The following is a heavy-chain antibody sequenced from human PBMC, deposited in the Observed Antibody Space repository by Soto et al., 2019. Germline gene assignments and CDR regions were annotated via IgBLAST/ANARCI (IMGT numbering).Heavy chain of an antibody. J-gene: IGHJ4*02. D-gene: IGHD3-10*01. CDR3: AKNRQFRSYYESAGHYDN. CDR2: ISGSGGVT. CDR1: GFTFENYD. Sequence: VELLESGGGLVQPGGSLRLSCVASGFTFENYDMRWIRQAPGKGLEWVSGISGSGGVTYYADSVKGRFTISRDNSKNTLYLQMNSLRAEDTAIYYCAKNRQFRSYYESAGHYDNWGQGTLVTVSS. V-gene: IGHV3-23*01.